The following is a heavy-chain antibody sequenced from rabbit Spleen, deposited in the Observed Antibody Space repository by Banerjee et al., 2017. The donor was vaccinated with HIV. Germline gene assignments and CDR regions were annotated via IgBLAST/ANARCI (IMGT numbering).Heavy chain of an antibody. Sequence: EESGGDLVQPEGSLTLTCTASGFSFSSSYWICWVRQAPGKGLEWIACIVTSSDNTYYANWAKGRFTISETSSTTVTLQMTSLTAADTATYFCARAPYSGNADYSFNLWGPGTLVTVS. J-gene: IGHJ4*01. CDR2: IVTSSDNT. CDR3: ARAPYSGNADYSFNL. CDR1: GFSFSSSYW. V-gene: IGHV1S45*01. D-gene: IGHD1-1*01.